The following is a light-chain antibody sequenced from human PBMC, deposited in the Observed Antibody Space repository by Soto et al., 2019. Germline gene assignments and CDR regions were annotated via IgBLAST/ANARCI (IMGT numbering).Light chain of an antibody. CDR3: QQYDSFWWT. V-gene: IGKV1-16*01. J-gene: IGKJ1*01. CDR2: ATS. CDR1: QSISSY. Sequence: GDRVTITCRASQSISSYLHRSKQTPGKAPKSLIYATSSLEGGVPSRCSGSGTGTDFTLTISRLQPDDIATYECQQYDSFWWTFGRGTKV.